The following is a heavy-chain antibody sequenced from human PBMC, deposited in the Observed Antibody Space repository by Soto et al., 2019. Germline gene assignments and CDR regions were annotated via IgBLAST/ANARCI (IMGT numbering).Heavy chain of an antibody. J-gene: IGHJ6*02. D-gene: IGHD3-3*01. CDR2: INHSGST. CDR3: ARVSGANYDFWSGYSGFAYYGIDV. Sequence: QVQIQQWGAGLLKPSETLSLTCAVYGGSFSGHYWSWIRQPPGKGLEWIGEINHSGSTNYNPSLKSRVTISVDSFKKQFSLKLSSVTAADTAVYYCARVSGANYDFWSGYSGFAYYGIDVWGQGTTVTVSS. V-gene: IGHV4-34*01. CDR1: GGSFSGHY.